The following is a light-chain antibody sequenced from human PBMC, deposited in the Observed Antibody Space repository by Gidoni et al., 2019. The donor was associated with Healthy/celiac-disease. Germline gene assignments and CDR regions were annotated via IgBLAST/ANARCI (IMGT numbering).Light chain of an antibody. CDR1: SSDVGGYNY. Sequence: QSALPQPASVSGSPGQSLTISCTGTSSDVGGYNYFSCYQQHPGKAPKLMIYEVSNRPSGVSNRFSGSKSGNTASLTISGLQAEDEADYYCSSYTSSSTPVVFGGGTKLTVL. CDR2: EVS. J-gene: IGLJ2*01. CDR3: SSYTSSSTPVV. V-gene: IGLV2-14*01.